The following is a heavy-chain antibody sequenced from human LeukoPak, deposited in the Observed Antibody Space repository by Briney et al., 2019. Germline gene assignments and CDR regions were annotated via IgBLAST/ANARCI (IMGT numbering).Heavy chain of an antibody. CDR2: ITANGGYT. CDR1: AFSFSKFA. CDR3: AKDPNGDYIGAFDF. J-gene: IGHJ3*01. D-gene: IGHD4-17*01. Sequence: GGSLRLSCAASAFSFSKFALIWVRQAPGKGLEWVSAITANGGYTLYADAVKGRFTVSRDNSKNTLYLQINSLRPEDTAMYCCAKDPNGDYIGAFDFWGQGTMVTVSS. V-gene: IGHV3-23*01.